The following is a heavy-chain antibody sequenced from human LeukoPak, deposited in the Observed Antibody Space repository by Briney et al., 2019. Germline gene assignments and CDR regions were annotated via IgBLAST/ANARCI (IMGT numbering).Heavy chain of an antibody. Sequence: ASVKVSCKASGYTFTSYGISWVRQAPGQGLEWMGCISAYNGNTNYAQKLQGRVTMTTDTSTSTAYMELRSLRSDDTAVYYCARSGWYGWAKYNWFDPWGQGTLVTVSS. CDR1: GYTFTSYG. V-gene: IGHV1-18*01. J-gene: IGHJ5*02. D-gene: IGHD6-19*01. CDR3: ARSGWYGWAKYNWFDP. CDR2: ISAYNGNT.